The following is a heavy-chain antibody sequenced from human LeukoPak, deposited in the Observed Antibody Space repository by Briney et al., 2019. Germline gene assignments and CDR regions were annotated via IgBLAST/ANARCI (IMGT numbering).Heavy chain of an antibody. CDR3: AKGSQPTGSSWHNNFDY. V-gene: IGHV3-23*01. D-gene: IGHD6-13*01. J-gene: IGHJ4*02. CDR1: GFTFSSYA. CDR2: ISGSGGST. Sequence: PGGSPRLSCAASGFTFSSYAMSWVRQPPGKGLEWVSAISGSGGSTYYADSVKGRFTISRDNSKNTLYLQMNSLSAEDTAVYYCAKGSQPTGSSWHNNFDYWGQGTLVTVSS.